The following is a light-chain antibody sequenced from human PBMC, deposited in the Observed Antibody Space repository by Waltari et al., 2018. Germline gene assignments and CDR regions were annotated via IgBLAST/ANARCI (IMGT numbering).Light chain of an antibody. Sequence: SSVLTQSPSVSVAPGQTATVTGGGDTIGGRSVHWYQQRPGRAPVLVVYLDSARPSGIPDRFAGSKSGNAATLTISRVEAGDEADYYCHVWDGKTVMFGGGTKLTVL. CDR3: HVWDGKTVM. J-gene: IGLJ3*02. CDR2: LDS. CDR1: TIGGRS. V-gene: IGLV3-21*02.